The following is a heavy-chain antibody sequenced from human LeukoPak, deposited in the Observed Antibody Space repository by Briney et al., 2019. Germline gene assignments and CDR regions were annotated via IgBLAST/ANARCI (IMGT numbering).Heavy chain of an antibody. J-gene: IGHJ6*04. CDR3: ARVSPQVPYYYYGMDV. CDR2: IHYSGTT. V-gene: IGHV4-59*01. D-gene: IGHD2-2*01. CDR1: GGSITNYY. Sequence: PSETLSLTCSVSGGSITNYYWNWIRQPPGKGLEWIGYIHYSGTTNHNPSLQSRVTISVDTSKNQFSLQLISVTAADTAVYYCARVSPQVPYYYYGMDVWCKGTTVTDSS.